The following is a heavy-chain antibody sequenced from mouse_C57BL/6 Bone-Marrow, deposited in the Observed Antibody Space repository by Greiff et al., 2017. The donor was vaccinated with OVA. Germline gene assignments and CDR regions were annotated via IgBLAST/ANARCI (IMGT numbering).Heavy chain of an antibody. V-gene: IGHV1-26*01. Sequence: VQLKQSGPELVKPGASVKISCKASGYTFTDYYMNWVKQSHGKSLEWIGDINPNNGGTSYNQKFKGKATLTVDKSSSTAYMELRSLTSEDSAVYYCARLNWGAYWGQGTLVTVSA. J-gene: IGHJ3*01. CDR2: INPNNGGT. CDR3: ARLNWGAY. CDR1: GYTFTDYY.